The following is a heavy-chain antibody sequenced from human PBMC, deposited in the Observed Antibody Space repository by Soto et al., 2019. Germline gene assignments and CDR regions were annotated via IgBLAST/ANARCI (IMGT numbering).Heavy chain of an antibody. J-gene: IGHJ4*02. Sequence: SETLSLTCTVSGGSISSYYWSWIRQPPGKGLEWIGYIYYSGSTNYNPSLKSRVTISVDTSKNQFSLKLSSVTAADTAVYYCASLMGALDYWGQGTLVTVSS. CDR2: IYYSGST. CDR3: ASLMGALDY. D-gene: IGHD3-16*01. CDR1: GGSISSYY. V-gene: IGHV4-59*01.